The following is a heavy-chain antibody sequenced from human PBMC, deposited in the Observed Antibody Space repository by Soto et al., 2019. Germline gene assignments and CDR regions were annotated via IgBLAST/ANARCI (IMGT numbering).Heavy chain of an antibody. CDR2: IIPIFGTA. V-gene: IGHV1-69*01. J-gene: IGHJ4*02. CDR1: GGTFSSYA. Sequence: QVQLVQSGAEVKKPGSSVKVSCKASGGTFSSYAISWVRQAPGQGLEWMGGIIPIFGTANYVQKFQGRVTITADESTSTAYMELSSLRSEDTAVYYCARVSPRGNYYDSSFDYWGQGTLVTVSS. CDR3: ARVSPRGNYYDSSFDY. D-gene: IGHD3-22*01.